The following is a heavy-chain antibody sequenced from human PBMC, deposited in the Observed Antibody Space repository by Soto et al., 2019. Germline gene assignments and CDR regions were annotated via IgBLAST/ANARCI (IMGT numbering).Heavy chain of an antibody. CDR3: ARDPTFRFDFWSGSAWFDP. CDR1: GFTFSSYA. J-gene: IGHJ5*02. CDR2: ISYAGSNK. D-gene: IGHD3-3*01. Sequence: QVQLVESGGGVVQPGRSLRLSCAASGFTFSSYAMHWVRQAPGKGLEWVAVISYAGSNKYYADSVKGRFTISRDNSNNTLYLQLDSLVAEDTAVYYCARDPTFRFDFWSGSAWFDPWGKGTLVTVSS. V-gene: IGHV3-30-3*01.